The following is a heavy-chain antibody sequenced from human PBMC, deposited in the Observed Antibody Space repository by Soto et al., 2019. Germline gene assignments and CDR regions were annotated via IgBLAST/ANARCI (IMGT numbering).Heavy chain of an antibody. D-gene: IGHD2-2*01. CDR3: ARVQYCSSTSCYGLDY. V-gene: IGHV4-30-2*01. CDR1: GGSISSGGYS. CDR2: IYHSGST. J-gene: IGHJ4*02. Sequence: PSETLSLTCAVSGGSISSGGYSWSWIRQPPGKGLEWIGYIYHSGSTYYNPSLKSRVTISVDRSKNQFSLKLSSVTAADTAVYYCARVQYCSSTSCYGLDYWGQGTLVTVSS.